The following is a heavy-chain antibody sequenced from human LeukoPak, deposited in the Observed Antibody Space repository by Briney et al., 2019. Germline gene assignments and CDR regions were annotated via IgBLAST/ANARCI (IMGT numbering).Heavy chain of an antibody. CDR1: GGTFSSYA. D-gene: IGHD5-18*01. CDR3: ARAPPWIQLYDY. Sequence: ASVKVSCKASGGTFSSYAISWVRQAPGQGLEWMGGIIPIFGTANYAQKFQGRVTITADESTSTAYMELSSLRSEDTAVYYCARAPPWIQLYDYWGQGTLVTVSS. V-gene: IGHV1-69*13. CDR2: IIPIFGTA. J-gene: IGHJ4*02.